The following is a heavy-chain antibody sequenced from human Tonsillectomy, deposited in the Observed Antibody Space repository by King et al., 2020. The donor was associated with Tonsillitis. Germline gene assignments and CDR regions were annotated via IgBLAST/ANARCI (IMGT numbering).Heavy chain of an antibody. J-gene: IGHJ4*02. CDR1: GDSISSYY. D-gene: IGHD3-22*01. CDR3: ARDSGYYDSRVYFDY. V-gene: IGHV4-4*07. Sequence: VQLQESGPGLMKPSETLSLTCTVSGDSISSYYWSWIRQPAGKGLELIGLIYTSGSTNYNPSLKSRVTMSVDMSKNQFSLKLTSLTAADTAVYYCARDSGYYDSRVYFDYWGQGILVTVSS. CDR2: IYTSGST.